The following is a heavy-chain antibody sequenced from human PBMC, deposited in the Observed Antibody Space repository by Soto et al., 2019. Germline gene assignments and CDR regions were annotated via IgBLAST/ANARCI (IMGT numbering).Heavy chain of an antibody. Sequence: EVQLVESGGGLVKPGEPLRLSCAGTGFTFSDAWMSWVRQAPGKGLEWLGRIKSKANGGTTDYPATVKGRLTISRNDSNSMVFLQLNSLKTDNTAVYDCLNCRDSTGYHCDNWGQGTLVTVSS. D-gene: IGHD2-2*03. V-gene: IGHV3-15*01. J-gene: IGHJ4*02. CDR1: GFTFSDAW. CDR3: LNCRDSTGYHCDN. CDR2: IKSKANGGTT.